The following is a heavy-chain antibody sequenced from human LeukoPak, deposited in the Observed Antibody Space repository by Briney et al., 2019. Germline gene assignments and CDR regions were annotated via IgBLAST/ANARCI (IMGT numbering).Heavy chain of an antibody. CDR3: ARVRTEWIVNNDY. CDR1: GFSFSYYS. D-gene: IGHD3-16*02. V-gene: IGHV3-21*01. J-gene: IGHJ4*02. Sequence: GGSLRLSCAASGFSFSYYSTNWVRQAPGKGLEWVSSISSSGDYTYYADSLKGRFTISRDNAKNSLYLQVSSLRADDTAVYYCARVRTEWIVNNDYWGQGTLFTVSS. CDR2: ISSSGDYT.